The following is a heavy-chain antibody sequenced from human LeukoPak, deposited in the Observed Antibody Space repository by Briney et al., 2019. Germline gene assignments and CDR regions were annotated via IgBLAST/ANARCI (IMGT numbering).Heavy chain of an antibody. V-gene: IGHV4-59*01. CDR1: GGSISSYY. J-gene: IGHJ4*02. CDR2: IYYSGST. Sequence: SETLSLTCTVSGGSISSYYWSWIRQPLGKGLEWIGYIYYSGSTNYNPSLKSRVTISVDTSKNQFSLKLSSVTAADTAVYYCARGRSDTAMVTGWGQGTLVTVSS. CDR3: ARGRSDTAMVTG. D-gene: IGHD5-18*01.